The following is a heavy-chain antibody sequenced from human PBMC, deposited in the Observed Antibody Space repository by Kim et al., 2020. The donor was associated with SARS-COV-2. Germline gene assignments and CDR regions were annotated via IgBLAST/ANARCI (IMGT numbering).Heavy chain of an antibody. J-gene: IGHJ4*02. CDR3: ASGGYYDILTGYYHTFDY. D-gene: IGHD3-9*01. Sequence: SETLSLTCAVSGGSIKSYYWSWIRQPPGKGLEWIGYIHYSGSAYYNPSLKSRVTISVDTSKNQFSLKLSSVTAADTAIYYCASGGYYDILTGYYHTFDYWGQGTLVTVSS. CDR1: GGSIKSYY. CDR2: IHYSGSA. V-gene: IGHV4-59*01.